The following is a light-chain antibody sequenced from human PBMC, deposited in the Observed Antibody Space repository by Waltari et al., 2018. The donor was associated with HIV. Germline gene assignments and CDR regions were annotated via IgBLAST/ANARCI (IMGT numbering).Light chain of an antibody. CDR3: QQYYSTPHS. CDR1: QSVLYSSNNKNY. Sequence: SPDSLAVSLGERATINCKSSQSVLYSSNNKNYLAWYQQKPGQPPKLLIYWASTRESGVPDRFSGSGSGTDFTLTISSLQAEDVAVYYCQQYYSTPHSFGQGTKLEIK. J-gene: IGKJ2*03. V-gene: IGKV4-1*01. CDR2: WAS.